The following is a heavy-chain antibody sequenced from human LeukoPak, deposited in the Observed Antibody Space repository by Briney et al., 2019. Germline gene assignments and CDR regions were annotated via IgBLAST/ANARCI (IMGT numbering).Heavy chain of an antibody. D-gene: IGHD3-22*01. Sequence: GGSLRLSCSASGFTFSSYAMSWVPQAPGKGLEWVSAFSCSGGSTYYADSVKGRFTISRDNSRNTLYLQMNSLRAEDTAVYYCAKDDHYDGIPPLCAFDIWGEGTMVTVSS. CDR2: FSCSGGST. V-gene: IGHV3-23*01. CDR1: GFTFSSYA. CDR3: AKDDHYDGIPPLCAFDI. J-gene: IGHJ3*02.